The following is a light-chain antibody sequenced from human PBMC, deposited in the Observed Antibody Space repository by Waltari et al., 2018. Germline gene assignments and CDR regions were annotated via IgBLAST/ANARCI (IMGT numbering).Light chain of an antibody. CDR2: DAS. V-gene: IGKV3-11*01. CDR1: QSVNSY. CDR3: QQRSNWPVYT. Sequence: EIVLTQSPAILSLSPGARATLSCRASQSVNSYLAWYQHKPGQAPRLLIYDASNRATGIPARFSASGSGTDFTLTISRLEPEDFAVYYCQQRSNWPVYTFGQGTKLEIK. J-gene: IGKJ2*01.